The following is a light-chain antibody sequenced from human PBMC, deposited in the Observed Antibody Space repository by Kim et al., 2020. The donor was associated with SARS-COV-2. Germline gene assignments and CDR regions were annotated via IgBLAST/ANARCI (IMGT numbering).Light chain of an antibody. CDR1: QTITTY. Sequence: ASVGDRVTIACRASQTITTYLNWYQQKPGKAPKLLIYAASSLQSGVPSRFSGSGSGTDFTLTISSLQPEDFATYYCQQTYTTPRTFGQGTKVDIK. J-gene: IGKJ1*01. CDR2: AAS. CDR3: QQTYTTPRT. V-gene: IGKV1-39*01.